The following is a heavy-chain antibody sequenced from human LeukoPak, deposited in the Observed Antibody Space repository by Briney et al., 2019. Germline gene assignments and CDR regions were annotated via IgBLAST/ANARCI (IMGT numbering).Heavy chain of an antibody. CDR1: GYTFTSYD. Sequence: ASVKVSCKSSGYTFTSYDINWVRQATGQGLEWMGWMNPNSGNTGYAQKFQGRVTIIRNTSISTAYMELSSLRSEDTAVYYCARGYKDIVVVPAASYRYYYYYMDVWGKGTTVTVSS. J-gene: IGHJ6*03. D-gene: IGHD2-2*01. CDR2: MNPNSGNT. CDR3: ARGYKDIVVVPAASYRYYYYYMDV. V-gene: IGHV1-8*03.